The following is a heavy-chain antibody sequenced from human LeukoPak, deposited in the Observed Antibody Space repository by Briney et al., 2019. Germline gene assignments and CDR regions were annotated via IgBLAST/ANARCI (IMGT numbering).Heavy chain of an antibody. CDR1: GGSISSYY. CDR3: ARRDDSSGYHKIFDY. V-gene: IGHV4-59*04. J-gene: IGHJ4*02. CDR2: IYYSGST. Sequence: PSETLSLTCTVSGGSISSYYWSWIRQPPGKGLEWIGSIYYSGSTYYNPSLKSRVTISVDTSKNQFSVKLSSLTAADTAVYFCARRDDSSGYHKIFDYWGPGTLVTVSS. D-gene: IGHD3-22*01.